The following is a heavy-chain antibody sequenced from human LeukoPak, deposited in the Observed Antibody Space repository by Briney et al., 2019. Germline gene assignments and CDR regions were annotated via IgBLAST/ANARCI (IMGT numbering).Heavy chain of an antibody. J-gene: IGHJ4*02. CDR2: IYYSGST. Sequence: PSETLSLTCTVSGGSISNSIYCWGWIRQPPGKGLEWIGTIYYSGSTYYNPSLKSRVTISVDTSKNQFSLKLSSVTAADTAVYYCARSPRVAAAGSRYYFDYWGQGTLVTVSS. CDR3: ARSPRVAAAGSRYYFDY. V-gene: IGHV4-39*01. D-gene: IGHD6-13*01. CDR1: GGSISNSIYC.